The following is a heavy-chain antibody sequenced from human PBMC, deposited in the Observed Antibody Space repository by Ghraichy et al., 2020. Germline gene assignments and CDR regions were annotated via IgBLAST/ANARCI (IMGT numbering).Heavy chain of an antibody. Sequence: GGSLRLSCSASGFAFSSYAVHWVRQAPGKGLEYVAAISPNGGSTYHVDSMKGRFIISRDNSKNTVFLQMSSLRAEDTAVYFCVRSRSHRVIGTTYDYYGMDFWGPGTTVTVSS. CDR2: ISPNGGST. CDR3: VRSRSHRVIGTTYDYYGMDF. D-gene: IGHD1-7*01. J-gene: IGHJ6*02. CDR1: GFAFSSYA. V-gene: IGHV3-64D*09.